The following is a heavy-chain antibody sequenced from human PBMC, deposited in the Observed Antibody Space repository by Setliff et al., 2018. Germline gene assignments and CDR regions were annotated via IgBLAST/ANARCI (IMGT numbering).Heavy chain of an antibody. CDR2: IYYSGST. J-gene: IGHJ4*02. Sequence: SETLSLTCSVSGASISTTYYYWDWIRQSPEKGLEWIGYIYYSGSTYYNPSLKSRVTISVDTSKNQFSLKLSSVTAADTAVYYCARGRAGHSGHWGQGTLVTVSS. V-gene: IGHV4-31*03. CDR1: GASISTTYYY. CDR3: ARGRAGHSGH. D-gene: IGHD6-19*01.